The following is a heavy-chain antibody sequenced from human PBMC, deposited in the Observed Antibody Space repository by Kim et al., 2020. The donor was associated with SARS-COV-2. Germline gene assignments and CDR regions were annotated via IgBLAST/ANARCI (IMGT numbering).Heavy chain of an antibody. V-gene: IGHV4-59*01. CDR2: IYYSGST. D-gene: IGHD3-22*01. Sequence: SETLSLTCTVSGGSISSYYWSWIRQPPGKGLEWIGYIYYSGSTNYNPSLKSRVTISVDTSKNQFSLKLSSVTAADTAVYYCARWGSYYYDSDFAFDIWGQGTMVTVSS. J-gene: IGHJ3*02. CDR1: GGSISSYY. CDR3: ARWGSYYYDSDFAFDI.